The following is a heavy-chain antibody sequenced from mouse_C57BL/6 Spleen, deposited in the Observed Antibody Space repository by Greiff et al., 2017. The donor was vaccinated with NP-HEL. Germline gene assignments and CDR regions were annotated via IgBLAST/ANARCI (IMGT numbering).Heavy chain of an antibody. CDR3: AKIDWEGYYAMDY. CDR1: GFSLTSYG. Sequence: QVQLQQSGPGLVQPSQSLSITCTVSGFSLTSYGVHWVRQSPGKGLEWLGVIWRGGSTDYNAAFMSRLSITKDNSKSQVFFKMNSLQADDTAIYYCAKIDWEGYYAMDYWGQGTSVTVSS. CDR2: IWRGGST. J-gene: IGHJ4*01. V-gene: IGHV2-5*01. D-gene: IGHD4-1*01.